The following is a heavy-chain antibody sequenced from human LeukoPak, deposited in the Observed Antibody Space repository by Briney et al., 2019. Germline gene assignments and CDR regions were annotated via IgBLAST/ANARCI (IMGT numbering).Heavy chain of an antibody. CDR3: AREVGYFDLLELNYYYYMDV. CDR2: IKQDGSEI. V-gene: IGHV3-7*01. Sequence: PGGSLRLSCEASGFTFESFWMSWVRQAPGKGLEWVANIKQDGSEIYYVDSVKGRFTISRDNAKSSLYVQMNSLTAEDTAVYFCAREVGYFDLLELNYYYYMDVWGTGTTVTISS. J-gene: IGHJ6*03. CDR1: GFTFESFW. D-gene: IGHD3-9*01.